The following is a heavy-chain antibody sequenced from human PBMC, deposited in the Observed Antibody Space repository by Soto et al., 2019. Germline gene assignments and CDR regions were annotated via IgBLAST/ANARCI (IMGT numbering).Heavy chain of an antibody. D-gene: IGHD3-10*01. CDR2: VSGYNGNT. CDR1: GYTFSSSG. V-gene: IGHV1-18*01. Sequence: QIQLVQSGGDVKKPGASVKVSCKASGYTFSSSGIAWVRQAPGQGLEWMGWVSGYNGNTNYAQKFQGRVTMTTDTSTSTAHMEVRSLTSDDTAVYDCVRDSVVVPTIIWDGMDVWGQGTTVTVSS. CDR3: VRDSVVVPTIIWDGMDV. J-gene: IGHJ6*02.